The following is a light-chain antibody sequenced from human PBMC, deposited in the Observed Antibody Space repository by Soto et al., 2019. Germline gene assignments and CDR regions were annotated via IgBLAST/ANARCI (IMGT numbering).Light chain of an antibody. V-gene: IGLV3-21*02. CDR3: HVWDSSSDHDV. CDR1: KIGGKS. Sequence: SSELTQPPSVSVAPGQTARITCGGNKIGGKSVHWYQQKPGQAHVLVVYDDSDRPSGIPERFSGSNSGDTATLTIRRVEAGHEADYYCHVWDSSSDHDVFGTGPKATVL. J-gene: IGLJ1*01. CDR2: DDS.